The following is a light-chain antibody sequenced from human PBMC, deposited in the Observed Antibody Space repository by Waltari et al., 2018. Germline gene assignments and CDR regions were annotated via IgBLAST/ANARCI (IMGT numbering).Light chain of an antibody. CDR1: QSVASR. CDR2: SAS. J-gene: IGKJ1*01. V-gene: IGKV3-15*01. CDR3: QHYGDWPPQWT. Sequence: EIVMTQSPVTLSVSPGERATLSCRASQSVASRLAWYKQTPGQAPSLLIYSASTRATGVPDRFSGSGSGKEFTLTISSLQSEDFGIYYCQHYGDWPPQWTFGQGTKVEIK.